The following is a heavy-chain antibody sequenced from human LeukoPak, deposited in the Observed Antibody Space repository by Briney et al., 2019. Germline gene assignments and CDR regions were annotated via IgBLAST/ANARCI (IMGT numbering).Heavy chain of an antibody. CDR1: GFTFSDYW. V-gene: IGHV3-74*01. D-gene: IGHD3-10*01. CDR3: ARDRGPRTGFMVREAYDY. J-gene: IGHJ4*02. Sequence: GGSLRLSCAASGFTFSDYWIHWARQAPGKGLVWVSRINTDGSITNYADSVKGRFSISRDNAKNTLYLQMSSLRAEDAAVYYCARDRGPRTGFMVREAYDYWGQGTLVTVSS. CDR2: INTDGSIT.